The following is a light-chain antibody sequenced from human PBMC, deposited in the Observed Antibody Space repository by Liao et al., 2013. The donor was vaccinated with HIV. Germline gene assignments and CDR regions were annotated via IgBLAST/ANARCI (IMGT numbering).Light chain of an antibody. V-gene: IGLV3-21*04. Sequence: SYVLTQPPSVSVAPGKTASLTCGGNNIGSKSVHWYQQKPGQAPVLVIYYDTDRPSGIPERFSGSNSGSTATLTISRVEAGDEADYYCQVWDVSSDHVLFGGGTKLTVL. CDR3: QVWDVSSDHVL. J-gene: IGLJ2*01. CDR1: NIGSKS. CDR2: YDT.